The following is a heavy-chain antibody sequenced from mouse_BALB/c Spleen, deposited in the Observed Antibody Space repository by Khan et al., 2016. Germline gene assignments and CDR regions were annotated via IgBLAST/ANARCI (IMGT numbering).Heavy chain of an antibody. CDR3: ASPLLRLKAWFAY. J-gene: IGHJ3*01. CDR1: GFSLANYG. CDR2: IWAGGST. D-gene: IGHD1-1*01. Sequence: QVQLKESGPGLVAPSQSLSITCTVSGFSLANYGVHWVRQPPGKGLEWLGVIWAGGSTNYNSALMSRLSISKDNSKSQVFLKMNSLPTDDTAMYXCASPLLRLKAWFAYWGQGTLVTVS. V-gene: IGHV2-9*02.